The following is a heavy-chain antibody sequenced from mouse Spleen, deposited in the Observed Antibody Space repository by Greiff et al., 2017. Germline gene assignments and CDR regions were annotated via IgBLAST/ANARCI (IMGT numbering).Heavy chain of an antibody. V-gene: IGHV2-2*02. Sequence: VKLVESGPGLVQPSQSLSITCTVSGFSLTSYGVHWVRQSPGKGLEWLGVIWSGGSTDYNAAFISRLSISKDNSKSQVFFKMNSLQANDTARYYCAKSGNWDPDWYFDVWGAGTTVTVSS. J-gene: IGHJ1*01. CDR2: IWSGGST. CDR3: AKSGNWDPDWYFDV. D-gene: IGHD4-1*01. CDR1: GFSLTSYG.